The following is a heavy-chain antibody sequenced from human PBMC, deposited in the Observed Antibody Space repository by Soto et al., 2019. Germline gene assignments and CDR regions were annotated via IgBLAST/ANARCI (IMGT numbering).Heavy chain of an antibody. V-gene: IGHV3-64*04. Sequence: PGGSLRLSCSASGFTFSSYAMHWVRQAPGKGLEYVSAISSNGGSTYYADSVNGRFTISRGNSRNTLNLQMNSLRVEDTAVYYCARGRIVVPPFDSWGRGTLVTVSS. CDR3: ARGRIVVPPFDS. D-gene: IGHD2-15*01. CDR2: ISSNGGST. J-gene: IGHJ5*01. CDR1: GFTFSSYA.